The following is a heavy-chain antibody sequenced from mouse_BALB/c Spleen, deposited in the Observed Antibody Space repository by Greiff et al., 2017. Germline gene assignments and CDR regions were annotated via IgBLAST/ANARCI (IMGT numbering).Heavy chain of an antibody. J-gene: IGHJ4*01. CDR2: ISSGSSTI. CDR1: GFTFSSFG. D-gene: IGHD2-2*01. Sequence: EVQGVESGGGLVQPGGSRKLSCAASGFTFSSFGMHWVRQAPEKGLEWVAYISSGSSTIYYADTVKGRFTISRDNPKNTLFLQMTSLRSEDTAMYYCARWGYYGYDRGYAMDYWGQGTSVTVSS. CDR3: ARWGYYGYDRGYAMDY. V-gene: IGHV5-17*02.